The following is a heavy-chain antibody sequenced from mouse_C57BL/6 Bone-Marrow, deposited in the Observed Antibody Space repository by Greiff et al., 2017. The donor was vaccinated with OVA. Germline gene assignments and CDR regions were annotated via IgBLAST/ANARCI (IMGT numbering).Heavy chain of an antibody. Sequence: QVQLQQPGAELVKPGASVKLSCKASGYTFTSYWMHWVKQRPGQGLEWIGMIHPNSGSTNYNEKFKGKATLTADKSSSTAYMELRSLTSEDSAVYFCAREGWDGNYPFAYWGQGTLVIVSA. V-gene: IGHV1-64*01. CDR3: AREGWDGNYPFAY. J-gene: IGHJ3*01. CDR1: GYTFTSYW. D-gene: IGHD2-1*01. CDR2: IHPNSGST.